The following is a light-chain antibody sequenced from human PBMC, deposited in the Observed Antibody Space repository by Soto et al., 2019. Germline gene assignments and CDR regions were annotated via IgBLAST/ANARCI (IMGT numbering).Light chain of an antibody. CDR3: QTWSTDIRV. CDR2: LNSDGSH. Sequence: QSVLTKPPSASASLGASVKLTCTLSSGHNSYAIAWHQQQPEKGPRYLMKLNSDGSHSKGDGIPDRFSGSSSGAERYLTISGLQSEDEADYYCQTWSTDIRVFGGGTQLTVL. J-gene: IGLJ3*02. V-gene: IGLV4-69*01. CDR1: SGHNSYA.